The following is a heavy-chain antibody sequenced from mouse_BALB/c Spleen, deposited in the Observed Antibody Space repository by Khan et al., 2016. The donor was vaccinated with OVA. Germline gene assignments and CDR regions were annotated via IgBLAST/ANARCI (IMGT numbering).Heavy chain of an antibody. J-gene: IGHJ3*01. CDR2: IIYTGYT. CDR3: AVSCDRYAFVY. V-gene: IGHV3-8*02. D-gene: IGHD2-14*01. Sequence: EVQLQESGPSLVKPSQTLSLTCSVTGDSITTGYWNWIRKFPGNKLEYMGYIIYTGYTYYNPSLKSRISITRHTSNNQYYLQLNSVTTEDTATYYCAVSCDRYAFVYWGQGTLVTVSA. CDR1: GDSITTGY.